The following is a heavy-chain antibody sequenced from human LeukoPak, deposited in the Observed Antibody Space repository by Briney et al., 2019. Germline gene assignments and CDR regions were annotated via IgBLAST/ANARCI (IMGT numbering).Heavy chain of an antibody. J-gene: IGHJ3*02. CDR2: ISGSGGST. CDR1: GFXFSSNA. V-gene: IGHV3-23*01. D-gene: IGHD2-15*01. Sequence: GGSLRLSCAVSGFXFSSNAITWVRQAPGKGLDWVSVISGSGGSTYYADSVKGRFTISRDNSKNTLYLQMNSLRAEDTAVYYCAKNRGGPHDAFDIWGQGTMVTVSS. CDR3: AKNRGGPHDAFDI.